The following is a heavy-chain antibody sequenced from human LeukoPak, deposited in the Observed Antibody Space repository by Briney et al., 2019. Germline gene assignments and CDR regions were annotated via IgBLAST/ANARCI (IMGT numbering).Heavy chain of an antibody. Sequence: PSQTLSLTCAVSGGSISIGGYSCSWIRQPAGKGLECIGYIYHSGRTYYNPSLKSRVTISVDRSKNQFSLKLSSVTAADTAVYYCARGAPSSGWTEQPRFDYWGQGTLVTVSS. D-gene: IGHD6-19*01. CDR1: GGSISIGGYS. CDR2: IYHSGRT. V-gene: IGHV4-30-2*01. J-gene: IGHJ4*02. CDR3: ARGAPSSGWTEQPRFDY.